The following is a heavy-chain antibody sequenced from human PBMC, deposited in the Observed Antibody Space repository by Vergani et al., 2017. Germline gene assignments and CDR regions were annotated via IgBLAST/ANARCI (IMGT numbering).Heavy chain of an antibody. V-gene: IGHV3-66*02. CDR2: FYSGGST. CDR1: GFTVSSNY. D-gene: IGHD3-3*01. CDR3: ASSYYDFWSGYAFDI. J-gene: IGHJ3*02. Sequence: EVQLVESGGGLVQPGGSLRLSCAAFGFTVSSNYMSWVLQAPGKGLEWVSVFYSGGSTYYADSVKGRFTISRDNSKNTLYLQMNSLRAEDTAVYYCASSYYDFWSGYAFDIWGQGTMVTVSS.